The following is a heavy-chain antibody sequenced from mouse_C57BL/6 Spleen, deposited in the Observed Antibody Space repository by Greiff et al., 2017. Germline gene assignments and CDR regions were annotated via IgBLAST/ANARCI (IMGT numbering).Heavy chain of an antibody. J-gene: IGHJ2*01. CDR1: GFTFSSYA. CDR2: ISDGGSYT. CDR3: AGDWTGDYFDY. D-gene: IGHD4-1*01. Sequence: EVQVVESGGGLVKPGGSLKLSCAASGFTFSSYAMSWVRQTPEKRLEWVATISDGGSYTYYPDNVKGRFTISRDNAKNNLYLQMSHLKSEDTAMYYCAGDWTGDYFDYWGQGTTLTVSS. V-gene: IGHV5-4*01.